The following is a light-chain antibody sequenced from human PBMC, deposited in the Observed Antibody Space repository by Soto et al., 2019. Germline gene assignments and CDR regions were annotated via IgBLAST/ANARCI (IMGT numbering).Light chain of an antibody. V-gene: IGKV3-15*01. CDR1: QSISSS. J-gene: IGKJ2*03. CDR3: QQYYNWPPG. CDR2: AAS. Sequence: EIVMTQSPATLSVSPGERVTLSCRASQSISSSLAWYQQKPGQAPRLLIYAASTRATGIPARFSGSGSGTEFTLTISSLQFEDFAVYYCQQYYNWPPGFGQGTKLEIK.